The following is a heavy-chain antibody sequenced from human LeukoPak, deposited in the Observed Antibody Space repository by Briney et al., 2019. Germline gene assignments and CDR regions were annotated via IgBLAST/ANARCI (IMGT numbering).Heavy chain of an antibody. D-gene: IGHD6-19*01. CDR2: IIPIFGTA. CDR3: ARDGYSSAGDFDY. Sequence: GASVKVSCKAPGGTFSSYAISWVRQAPGQGLEWMGGIIPIFGTANYAQKFQGRVTITADESTSTAYMELSSLRSEDTAVYYCARDGYSSAGDFDYWGQGTLVTVSS. J-gene: IGHJ4*02. V-gene: IGHV1-69*13. CDR1: GGTFSSYA.